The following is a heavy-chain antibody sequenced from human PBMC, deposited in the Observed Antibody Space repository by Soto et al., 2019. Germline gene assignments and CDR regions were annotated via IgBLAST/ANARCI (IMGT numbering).Heavy chain of an antibody. J-gene: IGHJ4*02. Sequence: QVQLQESGPGLVKPSQTLSLTCTVSGGSIKSGDYYCNWIRQHPGKGLEWIGYNQYSGNPFYNPSLKSRVTMAVDTSTNQFPLKLSSMTAADTAVYYCAPGDLTAGELFFASWGQGTMVTVSS. D-gene: IGHD3-10*01. CDR3: APGDLTAGELFFAS. V-gene: IGHV4-31*03. CDR2: NQYSGNP. CDR1: GGSIKSGDYY.